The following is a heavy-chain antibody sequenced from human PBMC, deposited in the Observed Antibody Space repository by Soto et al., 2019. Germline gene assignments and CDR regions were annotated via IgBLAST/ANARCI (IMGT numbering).Heavy chain of an antibody. V-gene: IGHV3-66*01. CDR3: AKNVVVVAATRGNWFDP. Sequence: GGSLRLSCAASGFTVSSNYMTWVRQAPGKGLEWVSLIQSGGRTYYAGSVKGRFTISRDNSKNTLYLQMNSLRAEDTAVYYCAKNVVVVAATRGNWFDPWGQGTLVTVSS. CDR1: GFTVSSNY. CDR2: IQSGGRT. J-gene: IGHJ5*02. D-gene: IGHD2-15*01.